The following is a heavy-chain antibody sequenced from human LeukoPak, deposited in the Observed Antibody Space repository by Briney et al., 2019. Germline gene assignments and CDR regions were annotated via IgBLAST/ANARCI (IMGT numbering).Heavy chain of an antibody. CDR2: IYYSGST. D-gene: IGHD3-10*01. CDR1: GGSISSYY. V-gene: IGHV4-59*12. J-gene: IGHJ4*02. CDR3: ARDAYYGSGSYDY. Sequence: SETLSLTCTVSGGSISSYYWNWIRQPPGKGLEWIGYIYYSGSTYYNPSLKSRVTISVDTSKNQFSLKLSSVTAADTAVYYCARDAYYGSGSYDYWGQGTLVTVSS.